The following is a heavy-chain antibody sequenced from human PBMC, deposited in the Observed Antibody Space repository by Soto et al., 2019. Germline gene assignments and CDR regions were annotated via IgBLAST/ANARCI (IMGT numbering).Heavy chain of an antibody. D-gene: IGHD3-3*01. CDR1: GYSFTSYW. J-gene: IGHJ3*02. CDR2: IYPGDSDT. Sequence: GESLKISCKGSGYSFTSYWIGWVRQRPGKGLEWMGIIYPGDSDTRYSQSFQGQDTISADTSISTAYLPWSSLKASATAMYYCSRREMGFWSGYYAFDIWGQGTMVTVSS. CDR3: SRREMGFWSGYYAFDI. V-gene: IGHV5-51*01.